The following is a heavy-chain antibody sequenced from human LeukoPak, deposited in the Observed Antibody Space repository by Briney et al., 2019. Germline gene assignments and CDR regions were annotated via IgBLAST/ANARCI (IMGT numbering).Heavy chain of an antibody. CDR1: GFTFSSYS. V-gene: IGHV3-21*01. J-gene: IGHJ4*02. Sequence: AGSLRLSCAASGFTFSSYSMNWVRQAPGKGLEWVSSISNGSSYIYYADTVKGRITISRDNAKNSLYLQRNSLRAEDTAVYYCARIYSNGWPDYWGQGTLVTVSS. D-gene: IGHD6-19*01. CDR3: ARIYSNGWPDY. CDR2: ISNGSSYI.